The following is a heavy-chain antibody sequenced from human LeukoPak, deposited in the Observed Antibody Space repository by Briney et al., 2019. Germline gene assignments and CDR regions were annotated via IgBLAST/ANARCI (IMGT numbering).Heavy chain of an antibody. D-gene: IGHD3-16*01. CDR3: ARGSLLTFREDVEGY. Sequence: ASVKVSCKASGYSFTAFYIHWVRQAPGQGPEWMGWINPNYGNTKYVQKFQGRVTMTSDTSISTAYMELSRLTSDDTAVYYCARGSLLTFREDVEGYWGQGTLVTVSS. CDR2: INPNYGNT. J-gene: IGHJ4*02. CDR1: GYSFTAFY. V-gene: IGHV1-2*02.